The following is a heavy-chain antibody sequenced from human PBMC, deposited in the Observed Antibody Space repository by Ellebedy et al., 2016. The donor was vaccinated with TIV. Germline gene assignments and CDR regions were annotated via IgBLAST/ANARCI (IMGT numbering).Heavy chain of an antibody. Sequence: GESLKISCAASGFTFSSYGMHWVRQAPGKGLEWVAVIWYDGSNKYYADSVQGRFTISRDISKNSLYLQMNSLRAEDTAVYYCARSQLGSSGWSIDIWGQGTLVTVSS. D-gene: IGHD6-19*01. V-gene: IGHV3-33*01. CDR3: ARSQLGSSGWSIDI. CDR2: IWYDGSNK. CDR1: GFTFSSYG. J-gene: IGHJ4*02.